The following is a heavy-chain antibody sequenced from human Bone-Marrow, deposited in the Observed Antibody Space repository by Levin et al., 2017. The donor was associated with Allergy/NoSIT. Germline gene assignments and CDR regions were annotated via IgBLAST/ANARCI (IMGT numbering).Heavy chain of an antibody. J-gene: IGHJ4*02. CDR1: GGAISNDDSY. CDR2: LYHTGTP. V-gene: IGHV4-39*01. D-gene: IGHD1-26*01. CDR3: ATPREVGAPIDY. Sequence: PSETLSLTCSVSGGAISNDDSYWSWIRQSPEKALEWIGSLYHTGTPYYNPSLKSRVSLSVDTSKNQFSLKLSSVTATDTAVYFCATPREVGAPIDYWGQGMLVTVSS.